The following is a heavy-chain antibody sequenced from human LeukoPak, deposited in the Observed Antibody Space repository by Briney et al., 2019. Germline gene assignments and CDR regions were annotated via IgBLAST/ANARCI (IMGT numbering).Heavy chain of an antibody. CDR1: GATVSSSDYY. CDR3: ARGGTREMATIRDFDY. V-gene: IGHV4-39*01. Sequence: SETLSLTCTVSGATVSSSDYYWGWIRQPPGKGLEWIGSVYYNGNTYYNPSLESRVTMSVDTSRNQFSLKLSSVTAADTAVYYCARGGTREMATIRDFDYWGQGTLVTVSS. J-gene: IGHJ4*02. CDR2: VYYNGNT. D-gene: IGHD5-24*01.